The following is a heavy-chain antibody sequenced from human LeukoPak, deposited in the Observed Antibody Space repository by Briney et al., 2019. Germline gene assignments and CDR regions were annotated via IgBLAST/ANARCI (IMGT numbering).Heavy chain of an antibody. CDR1: GGSFSGYY. V-gene: IGHV4-34*01. D-gene: IGHD2/OR15-2a*01. CDR2: IYHSGST. J-gene: IGHJ3*02. CDR3: AKSNGYGLIDI. Sequence: SETLSLTCAVYGGSFSGYYWSWIRQPPGKGREWIGEIYHSGSTNYNPSLKSRVTISVHKSKNQFSLKLSSVTAADTAVYYCAKSNGYGLIDIWGQGTMVTVSS.